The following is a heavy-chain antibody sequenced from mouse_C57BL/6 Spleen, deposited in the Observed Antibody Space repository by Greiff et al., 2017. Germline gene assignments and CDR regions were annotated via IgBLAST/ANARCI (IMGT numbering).Heavy chain of an antibody. J-gene: IGHJ3*01. D-gene: IGHD2-10*01. CDR2: INPSNGGT. V-gene: IGHV1-53*01. CDR3: ARGDPPYYAFAY. CDR1: GYTFTSYW. Sequence: QVQLQQPGTELVKPGASVKLSCKASGYTFTSYWLHWVKQRPGQGLEWIGNINPSNGGTHYHEPFKSKATLTVATSSSTAYMQLSSPTSEDSAVYYCARGDPPYYAFAYWGQGALVTVSA.